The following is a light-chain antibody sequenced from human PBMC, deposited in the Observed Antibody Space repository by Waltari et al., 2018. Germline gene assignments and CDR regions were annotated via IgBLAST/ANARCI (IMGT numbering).Light chain of an antibody. CDR1: QTIGSS. Sequence: EIMLTQSPDFQSVTPKEKVTITCRASQTIGSSLHWYQQKPDQSPKLLIKYASQSFSGVSSRFNGSGSGRDFTLTINALEGEDVATYYCQQSATLPYTFGQGTKLE. V-gene: IGKV6-21*01. CDR3: QQSATLPYT. J-gene: IGKJ2*01. CDR2: YAS.